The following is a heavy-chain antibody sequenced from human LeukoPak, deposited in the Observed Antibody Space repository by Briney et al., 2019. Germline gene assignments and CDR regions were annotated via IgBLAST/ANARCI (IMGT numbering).Heavy chain of an antibody. CDR2: ISGSDSST. D-gene: IGHD4-23*01. V-gene: IGHV3-23*01. J-gene: IGHJ4*02. CDR3: AKGGGWLYYFDY. CDR1: GFTFSRFT. Sequence: PGGSLRLSCAASGFTFSRFTMNWVRQAPGKGLEWVSGISGSDSSTYYADFVKGRFIISRDNSKNTLYLQMNSLRADDTAVYYCAKGGGWLYYFDYWGPGTLVTVSS.